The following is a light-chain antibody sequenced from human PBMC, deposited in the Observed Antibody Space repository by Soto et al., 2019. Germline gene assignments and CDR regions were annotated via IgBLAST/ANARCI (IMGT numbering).Light chain of an antibody. CDR1: SSDVGGYNY. J-gene: IGLJ3*02. V-gene: IGLV2-14*03. CDR2: DVR. CDR3: SSYTTSGAVV. Sequence: QSALTQPASVSGSPGQSITISCTGTSSDVGGYNYVSWYQQHPDKAPKLLIFDVRTRPSGVSNRFSGSKSGTTASLTISGLQAEDGDDYYCSSYTTSGAVVFGGGTKLTVL.